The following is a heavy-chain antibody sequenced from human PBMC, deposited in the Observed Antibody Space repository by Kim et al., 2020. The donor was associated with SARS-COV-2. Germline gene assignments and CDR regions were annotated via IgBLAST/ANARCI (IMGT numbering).Heavy chain of an antibody. CDR3: ARNHNYDIFWFDP. J-gene: IGHJ5*02. Sequence: YSQKFQGRVTITRDTSASTAYMELSSLRSEDTAVYYCARNHNYDIFWFDPWGQGTLVTVSS. V-gene: IGHV1-3*01. D-gene: IGHD3-9*01.